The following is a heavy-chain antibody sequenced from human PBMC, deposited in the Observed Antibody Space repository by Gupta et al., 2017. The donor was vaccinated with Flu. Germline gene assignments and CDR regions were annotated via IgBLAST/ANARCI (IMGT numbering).Heavy chain of an antibody. D-gene: IGHD2-8*01. CDR1: GFTFSSHA. V-gene: IGHV3-23*01. Sequence: EVQLLESGGGLVQPGGSLRLPCATSGFTFSSHAMSWVRQGPGKGLEWVSSISGRDDSVYYADSVKGRFTISRDNSKDTLYLQMNSLRAEDAAVYYCVKYAAKIMFYFDYWGQGTLVTVSS. CDR2: ISGRDDSV. J-gene: IGHJ4*02. CDR3: VKYAAKIMFYFDY.